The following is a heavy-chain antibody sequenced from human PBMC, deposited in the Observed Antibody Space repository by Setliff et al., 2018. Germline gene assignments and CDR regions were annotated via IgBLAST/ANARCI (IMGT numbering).Heavy chain of an antibody. CDR1: GYSISSGYY. J-gene: IGHJ5*02. V-gene: IGHV4-38-2*01. CDR3: ARHVYGSGSYYNWFDP. Sequence: SETLSLTCAVSGYSISSGYYWGWIRQPPGKGLEWIGSIYHSGSTYYNPSLKSRVTISVGTSKNQFSLKLSSVTAADTAVYYCARHVYGSGSYYNWFDPWGRGTLVTVSS. D-gene: IGHD3-10*01. CDR2: IYHSGST.